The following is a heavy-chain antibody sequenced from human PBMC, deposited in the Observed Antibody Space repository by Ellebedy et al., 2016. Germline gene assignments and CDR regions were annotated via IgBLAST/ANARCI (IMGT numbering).Heavy chain of an antibody. Sequence: GGSLRLSXATSGFTFDDYALHWVRQVRGKGLEWVSGISWNSAAIGYGEAVKGRFTISRDSAKNYLYLQMNSLRVEDTALYFCAKGTMDYLHHWGQGTLVTVSS. V-gene: IGHV3-9*01. CDR2: ISWNSAAI. J-gene: IGHJ4*02. CDR3: AKGTMDYLHH. D-gene: IGHD3-10*01. CDR1: GFTFDDYA.